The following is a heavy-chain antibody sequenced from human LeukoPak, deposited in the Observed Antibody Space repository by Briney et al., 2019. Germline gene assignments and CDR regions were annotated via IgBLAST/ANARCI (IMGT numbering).Heavy chain of an antibody. V-gene: IGHV4-30-4*07. CDR3: ARDRLQLQS. Sequence: PSETLSLTCAVSGGSISSGGYSWSWIRQPPGKGLEWIGYIYYSGSTYYNPSLKSRVTISVDTSKNQFSLKLSSVTAADTAVYYCARDRLQLQSWVQGTLVTVSS. D-gene: IGHD1-1*01. CDR1: GGSISSGGYS. CDR2: IYYSGST. J-gene: IGHJ5*02.